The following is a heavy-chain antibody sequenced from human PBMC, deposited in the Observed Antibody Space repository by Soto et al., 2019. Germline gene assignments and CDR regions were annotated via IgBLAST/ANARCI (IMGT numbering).Heavy chain of an antibody. V-gene: IGHV4-31*03. CDR2: IYYSGST. Sequence: SETLSLTCTVSCGSISSGGYYWSWIRQHPGKGLEWIGYIYYSGSTYYNPSLKSRVTISLDTSKNQFSLKLSSVTAADTAMYYCARLSSGERLNFDYWGQGTLVTVSS. CDR3: ARLSSGERLNFDY. CDR1: CGSISSGGYY. J-gene: IGHJ4*02. D-gene: IGHD3-10*02.